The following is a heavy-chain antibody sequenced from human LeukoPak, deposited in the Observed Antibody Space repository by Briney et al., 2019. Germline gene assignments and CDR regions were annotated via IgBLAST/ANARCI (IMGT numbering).Heavy chain of an antibody. CDR2: IYSGGST. D-gene: IGHD4/OR15-4a*01. V-gene: IGHV3-66*01. J-gene: IGHJ3*02. CDR3: ARDKRVHDAFDI. CDR1: GFTVSSNY. Sequence: AGGSLRLSCAASGFTVSSNYMSWVRQAPGKGLEWVSVIYSGGSTYYADSVKGRFTISRDNSKNTLYLQMNSLRAEDTAVYYCARDKRVHDAFDIWGQGTMVTVSS.